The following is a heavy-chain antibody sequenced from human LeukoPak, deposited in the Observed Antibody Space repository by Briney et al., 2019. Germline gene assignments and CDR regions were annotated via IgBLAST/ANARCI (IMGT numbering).Heavy chain of an antibody. J-gene: IGHJ4*02. D-gene: IGHD3-3*01. V-gene: IGHV3-74*01. Sequence: GGSLRLSCAATGFTFSSYWMHWVRQAPGKGLVWVSRINTDGSSTSYADSVKGRFTISRDNSKNTLYLQMNSLRPEDTAVYYCAKEDSITIFGVVFYYFDYWGQGTLVTVSS. CDR2: INTDGSST. CDR3: AKEDSITIFGVVFYYFDY. CDR1: GFTFSSYW.